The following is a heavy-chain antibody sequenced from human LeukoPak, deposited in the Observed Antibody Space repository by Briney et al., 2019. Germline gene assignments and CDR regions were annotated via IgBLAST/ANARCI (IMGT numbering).Heavy chain of an antibody. D-gene: IGHD4-17*01. J-gene: IGHJ5*02. CDR1: GYTFTSYG. CDR2: ISAYNGNT. V-gene: IGHV1-18*01. CDR3: ASSTVTTMPPLHNWFDP. Sequence: GASVKVSCKASGYTFTSYGISWVRQAPGQGLEWMGWISAYNGNTNYAQKFQGRVTITADESTSTAYMELSSLRSEDTAVYYRASSTVTTMPPLHNWFDPWGQGTLVTVSS.